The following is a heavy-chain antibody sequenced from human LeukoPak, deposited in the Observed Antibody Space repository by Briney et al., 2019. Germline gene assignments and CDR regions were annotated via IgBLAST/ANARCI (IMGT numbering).Heavy chain of an antibody. CDR1: GGSFSGYY. D-gene: IGHD2-2*01. CDR3: ARQPHCSSTSCWAFDI. CDR2: INHSGST. V-gene: IGHV4-34*01. J-gene: IGHJ3*02. Sequence: SETLSLTCAVYGGSFSGYYWSWIRQPPGKGLEWSGEINHSGSTNYNPSLKSRVTISVDTSKNQFSLKLSSVTAADTAVYYCARQPHCSSTSCWAFDIWGQGTMVTVSS.